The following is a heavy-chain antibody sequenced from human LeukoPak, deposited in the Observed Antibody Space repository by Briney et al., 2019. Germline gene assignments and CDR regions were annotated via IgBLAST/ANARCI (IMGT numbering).Heavy chain of an antibody. J-gene: IGHJ4*02. Sequence: GGSLRLSCAASRFTFSNYDMHWVRQAPGKGLEWVANISYDGGNQYYADSVKGRFTISRDNSKNTLYLQMISLRAEGTALYYCARAAPSIIAVAEIPDYWGQGTLVAVSS. CDR1: RFTFSNYD. CDR3: ARAAPSIIAVAEIPDY. CDR2: ISYDGGNQ. V-gene: IGHV3-30*04. D-gene: IGHD6-19*01.